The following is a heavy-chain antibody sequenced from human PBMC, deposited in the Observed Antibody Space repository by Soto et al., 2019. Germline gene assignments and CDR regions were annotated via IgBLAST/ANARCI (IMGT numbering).Heavy chain of an antibody. D-gene: IGHD3-22*01. V-gene: IGHV4-34*01. CDR3: ARDGDLTYYYDSSGYYYHGGFDP. CDR2: INHSGST. J-gene: IGHJ5*02. CDR1: GGSFSGYY. Sequence: PSETLSLTCAVYGGSFSGYYWSWIRQPPGKGLEWIGEINHSGSTNYNPSLKSRVTISVDTSKNQFSLKLSSVTAADTAVYYCARDGDLTYYYDSSGYYYHGGFDPWGQGTLVTVSS.